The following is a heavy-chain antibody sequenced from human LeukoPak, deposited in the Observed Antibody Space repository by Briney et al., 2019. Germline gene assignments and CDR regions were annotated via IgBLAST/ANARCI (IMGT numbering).Heavy chain of an antibody. Sequence: GGSLRLSCAASGFTFSSYEINWVRQAPGKGLEWVSYISSSGSTIYYADSVKGRFTISRDNAKNSLYLQMNSLRAEDTAVYYCARVDIWDYYDSSGYYYDYWGQGTLVTVSS. D-gene: IGHD3-22*01. CDR3: ARVDIWDYYDSSGYYYDY. V-gene: IGHV3-48*03. CDR1: GFTFSSYE. J-gene: IGHJ4*02. CDR2: ISSSGSTI.